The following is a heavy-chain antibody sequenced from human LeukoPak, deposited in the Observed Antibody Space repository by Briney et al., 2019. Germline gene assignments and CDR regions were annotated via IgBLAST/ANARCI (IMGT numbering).Heavy chain of an antibody. J-gene: IGHJ3*02. CDR3: ARDLLVPPYYDIYAFDI. CDR2: INPNSGGT. V-gene: IGHV1-2*02. CDR1: GYTFTGYY. Sequence: ASVKVSCKASGYTFTGYYMHWVRQAPGQGLEWMGWINPNSGGTNYAQKFQGRVTMTRDTSISTAYMELSRLRSDDTAVYYCARDLLVPPYYDIYAFDIWGQGTMVTVSS. D-gene: IGHD3-9*01.